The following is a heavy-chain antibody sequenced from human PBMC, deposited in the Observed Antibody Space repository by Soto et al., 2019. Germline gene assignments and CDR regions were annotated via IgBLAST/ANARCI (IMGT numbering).Heavy chain of an antibody. Sequence: VGSLRLSCEVSGLTFSSEEMNWVRQAPGKGLEWVAYIQNSGSPIYYADSLKGRFTISRDNAKNSLYLQMSSLTAEDTAVYYCARGYHSGWHFGHWGQGALVTVSS. CDR1: GLTFSSEE. CDR3: ARGYHSGWHFGH. V-gene: IGHV3-48*03. CDR2: IQNSGSPI. J-gene: IGHJ4*02. D-gene: IGHD6-19*01.